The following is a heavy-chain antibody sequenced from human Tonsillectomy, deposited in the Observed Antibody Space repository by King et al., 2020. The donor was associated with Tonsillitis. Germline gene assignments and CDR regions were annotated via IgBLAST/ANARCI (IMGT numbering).Heavy chain of an antibody. J-gene: IGHJ5*02. CDR3: ARDRAVAGSWFDP. Sequence: VQLVESGGGLVKPGGSLRLSCAASGFTFSDYYMSWIRPAPGKGLEWISYISGSDTYTNYADSVKGRFTISRDNAKNSLFLQMNSLRAEDTAVYYCARDRAVAGSWFDPWGQGTLVTVSS. CDR1: GFTFSDYY. CDR2: ISGSDTYT. D-gene: IGHD6-19*01. V-gene: IGHV3-11*06.